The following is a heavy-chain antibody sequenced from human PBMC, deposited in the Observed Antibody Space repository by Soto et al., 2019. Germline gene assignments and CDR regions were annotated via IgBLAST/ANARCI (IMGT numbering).Heavy chain of an antibody. V-gene: IGHV4-31*03. D-gene: IGHD6-6*01. CDR1: GGSISSGGYY. CDR2: IYYSGST. J-gene: IGHJ5*02. Sequence: QVQLQESGPGLVKPSQTLSLTCTVSGGSISSGGYYWSWIRQHPGKGLEWIGYIYYSGSTYFNPSLKSRLTISVATSKNQFSLQLSSVTAADTAVYYCARAGHSSSSEGANWFDPWGQGTLVTVSS. CDR3: ARAGHSSSSEGANWFDP.